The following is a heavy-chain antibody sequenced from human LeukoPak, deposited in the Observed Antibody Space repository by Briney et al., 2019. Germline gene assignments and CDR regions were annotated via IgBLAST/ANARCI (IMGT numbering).Heavy chain of an antibody. CDR3: ARGRGGLVSSGYLFDY. V-gene: IGHV1-2*02. CDR1: GYTFTGYY. CDR2: INPNSGGT. J-gene: IGHJ4*02. D-gene: IGHD3-22*01. Sequence: ASVKVSCKASGYTFTGYYMHWVRQAPGQGLEWMGWINPNSGGTNYAQKFQGRVTMTRDTSISTAYMELSRLRSDNTAVYYCARGRGGLVSSGYLFDYWGQGTLVTVSS.